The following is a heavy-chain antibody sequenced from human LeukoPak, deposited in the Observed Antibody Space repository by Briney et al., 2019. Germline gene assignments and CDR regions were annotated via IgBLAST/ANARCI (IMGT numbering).Heavy chain of an antibody. CDR1: GFTVSNNY. V-gene: IGHV3-66*01. CDR2: IYSGGST. D-gene: IGHD3-22*01. J-gene: IGHJ4*02. Sequence: GGSLRLSCAASGFTVSNNYMSWVRQAPGKGLEWVSVIYSGGSTYYADSVKGRFTISRDNSKNTLYLQVGSLRTEDMAVYYCARARLITTGKDYWGQGTLVTVSS. CDR3: ARARLITTGKDY.